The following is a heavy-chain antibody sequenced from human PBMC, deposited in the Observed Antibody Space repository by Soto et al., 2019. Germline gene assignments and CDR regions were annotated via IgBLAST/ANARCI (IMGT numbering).Heavy chain of an antibody. Sequence: QVQLVQSGAEVKEPGSAVKVSCKAPADSFSSYGISWMRQAPGPGLEWMGGIIPIFGTTNYAEKFQGRVTITADESTNTAYMELSILRSEDTALYYCARVFPDGWVEPGVVRGYLDTWGRGTLVTVSS. J-gene: IGHJ4*02. V-gene: IGHV1-69*01. D-gene: IGHD3-3*01. CDR1: ADSFSSYG. CDR2: IIPIFGTT. CDR3: ARVFPDGWVEPGVVRGYLDT.